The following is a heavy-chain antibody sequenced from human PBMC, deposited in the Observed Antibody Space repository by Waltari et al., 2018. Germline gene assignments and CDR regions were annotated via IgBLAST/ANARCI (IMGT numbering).Heavy chain of an antibody. CDR1: GFTYSMYW. Sequence: EVQLVESGGGLVQPGGSLRLSCAASGFTYSMYWMHWVRQAPGKGLVGVSRSNSEGRSTSYADSVKGRFTISKDNAKNTVYLQMNSLRAEDTAIYYCARGARRTTVTTGWWYFDLWGRGTLVTVSS. V-gene: IGHV3-74*01. CDR2: SNSEGRST. CDR3: ARGARRTTVTTGWWYFDL. J-gene: IGHJ2*01. D-gene: IGHD4-17*01.